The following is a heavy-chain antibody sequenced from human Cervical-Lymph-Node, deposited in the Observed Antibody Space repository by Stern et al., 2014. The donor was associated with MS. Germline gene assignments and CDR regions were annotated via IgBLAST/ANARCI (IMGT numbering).Heavy chain of an antibody. CDR2: IIPILGSP. Sequence: QVQLVQSGAEVKKPGSSVKVSFKASGGSFSNHGFSWVRQAPGKGLEWLGGIIPILGSPDYAEKFQGRVKISADASTTTVYLELSSLRSEDTALYYCARARSDLDGLDVWGQGTTVTVSS. V-gene: IGHV1-69*01. CDR3: ARARSDLDGLDV. J-gene: IGHJ6*02. CDR1: GGSFSNHG.